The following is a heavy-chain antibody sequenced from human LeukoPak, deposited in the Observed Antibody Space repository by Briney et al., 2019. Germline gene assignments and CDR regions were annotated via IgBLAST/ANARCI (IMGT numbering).Heavy chain of an antibody. CDR3: ARGIGSYQPLDF. CDR1: GYTFTTYG. J-gene: IGHJ4*02. V-gene: IGHV1-18*01. Sequence: ASVKVSCKASGYTFTTYGISWVRRAPGEGLEWMGWISAYNGNTNYAQKLQGRVTMTTDTSTSTAYMELRSLRSDDTAVYYCARGIGSYQPLDFWGQGTLVTVSS. D-gene: IGHD1-26*01. CDR2: ISAYNGNT.